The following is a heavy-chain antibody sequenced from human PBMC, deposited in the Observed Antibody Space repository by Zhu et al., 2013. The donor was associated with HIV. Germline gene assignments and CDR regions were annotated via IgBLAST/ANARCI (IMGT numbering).Heavy chain of an antibody. V-gene: IGHV1-8*01. D-gene: IGHD3-10*01. CDR1: GYTFSNYD. CDR2: MNPNSGNT. Sequence: QVQLVQSGAEVKKPGASVKVSCKASGYTFSNYDINWVRQATGQGLEWMGWMNPNSGNTGYGQKFRGRLTMTRNTSITTAYMELSSLTSEDTAVYFCARGYAISMIRGAQGDYWGRGNPGHRLL. CDR3: ARGYAISMIRGAQGDY. J-gene: IGHJ4*02.